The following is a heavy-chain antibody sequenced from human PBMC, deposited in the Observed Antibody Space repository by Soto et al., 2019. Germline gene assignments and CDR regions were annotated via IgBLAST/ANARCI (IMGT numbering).Heavy chain of an antibody. CDR2: ISSNGDNT. J-gene: IGHJ6*02. CDR1: GFTFSSYA. Sequence: EVQLVESWGGLVQPGGSLRLSCAGSGFTFSSYAMHWVRQAPGKGLEYVSAISSNGDNTDYANSVKGRFTISRDNSKNTLYLQMGSLRVEDMAVYYCARRIPFGYGMDVWGQGTTVTVSS. V-gene: IGHV3-64*01. CDR3: ARRIPFGYGMDV. D-gene: IGHD2-21*01.